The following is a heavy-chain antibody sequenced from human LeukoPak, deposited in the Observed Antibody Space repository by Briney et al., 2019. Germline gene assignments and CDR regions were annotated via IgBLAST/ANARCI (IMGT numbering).Heavy chain of an antibody. V-gene: IGHV3-7*02. D-gene: IGHD3-22*01. CDR2: IKEDGSEK. Sequence: GGSLRLCCAASGFNFNTYWMSWVRQTPGKGLEWVANIKEDGSEKYYMDSVKGGFTISRDNVKNSLYLQMNSLRAEDTAIYYCARGIHSSGYYYVIVPYFDYWGQGALVTVSS. J-gene: IGHJ4*02. CDR3: ARGIHSSGYYYVIVPYFDY. CDR1: GFNFNTYW.